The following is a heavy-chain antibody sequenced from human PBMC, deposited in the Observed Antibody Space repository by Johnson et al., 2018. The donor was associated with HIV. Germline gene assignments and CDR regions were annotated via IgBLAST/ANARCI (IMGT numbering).Heavy chain of an antibody. CDR2: ISYDGSNK. CDR1: GFTFSSYG. Sequence: QVQLVESGGGVVQPGRSLRLSCAASGFTFSSYGMHWVRQAPGKGLEWVAVISYDGSNKYYADSVKGRFTISRDNSKNTLYLQMNSLRAEDTAVYYCAKDWYSWTAGGGYDAFDIWGQGTMVTVSS. J-gene: IGHJ3*02. V-gene: IGHV3-30*18. CDR3: AKDWYSWTAGGGYDAFDI. D-gene: IGHD1-1*01.